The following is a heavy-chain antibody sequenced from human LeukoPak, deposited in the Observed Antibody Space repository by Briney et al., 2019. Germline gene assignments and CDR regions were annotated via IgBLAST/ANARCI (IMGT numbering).Heavy chain of an antibody. CDR2: IRYDGSNK. J-gene: IGHJ4*02. D-gene: IGHD3-22*01. CDR3: AKSLYYYDSSGSDY. Sequence: GGSLRLSCAASGFTFSSYGMHWVRQAPGKGLEWVAFIRYDGSNKYYADSVKGRFTISRDNSKNTLYLQMNSLRAEDTVVYYCAKSLYYYDSSGSDYWGQGTLVTVSS. V-gene: IGHV3-30*02. CDR1: GFTFSSYG.